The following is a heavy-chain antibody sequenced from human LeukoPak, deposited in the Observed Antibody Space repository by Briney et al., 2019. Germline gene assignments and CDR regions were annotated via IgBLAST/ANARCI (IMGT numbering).Heavy chain of an antibody. CDR2: ISYDGSNK. V-gene: IGHV3-30-3*01. CDR1: GFIFSTYA. Sequence: GGSLRLSCAASGFIFSTYAMHWVRQAPGKGLEWVAVISYDGSNKYYADSVKGRFTISRDNSKNTLYLQMNSLRAEDTAVYYCAKDHATTGHYGMDVWGQGTTVTVSS. CDR3: AKDHATTGHYGMDV. D-gene: IGHD1-14*01. J-gene: IGHJ6*02.